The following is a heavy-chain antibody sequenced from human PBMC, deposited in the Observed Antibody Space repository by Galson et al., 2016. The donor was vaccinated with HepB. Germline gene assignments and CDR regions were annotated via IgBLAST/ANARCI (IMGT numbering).Heavy chain of an antibody. Sequence: PALVKPTQTLTLTCTFSDFSFTTNGVGVGWIRQPPGKALEWLALIYWNDNRDYSPSLKTRLTITKDTSKNQVVLTMANMDPVDTATYYCTHIATYYYGSTTYYVLDHWGQGFPVTVSS. J-gene: IGHJ4*02. CDR2: IYWNDNR. CDR1: DFSFTTNGVG. D-gene: IGHD3-10*01. V-gene: IGHV2-5*01. CDR3: THIATYYYGSTTYYVLDH.